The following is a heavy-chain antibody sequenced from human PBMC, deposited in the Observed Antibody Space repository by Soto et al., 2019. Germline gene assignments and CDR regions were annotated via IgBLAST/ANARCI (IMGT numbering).Heavy chain of an antibody. V-gene: IGHV4-59*01. Sequence: SETLSITCTFSAGSISSYYWGWIRQPPGKGLEWIGYIYYSGSTNYNPSLKSRVTISVDTSKNQFSLKLSSVTAADTAVYYCARVEKYYYDSSGYHFDYWGQGTLFTVSS. J-gene: IGHJ4*02. CDR3: ARVEKYYYDSSGYHFDY. D-gene: IGHD3-22*01. CDR1: AGSISSYY. CDR2: IYYSGST.